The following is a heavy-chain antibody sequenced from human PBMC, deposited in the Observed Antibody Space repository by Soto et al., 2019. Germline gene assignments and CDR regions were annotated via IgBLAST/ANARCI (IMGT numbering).Heavy chain of an antibody. D-gene: IGHD6-19*01. Sequence: ASVKVSFKASGYNFNGYYIHWVRQAPGQGLEWMGWMNPNTGGANYAQKFQGKVIMTTDTSISTAYLELRSLTSDDTAVYYCAKVISTIGSKQWLAQTKHQALDYWGQGTLVTVSS. J-gene: IGHJ4*02. CDR1: GYNFNGYY. V-gene: IGHV1-2*02. CDR3: AKVISTIGSKQWLAQTKHQALDY. CDR2: MNPNTGGA.